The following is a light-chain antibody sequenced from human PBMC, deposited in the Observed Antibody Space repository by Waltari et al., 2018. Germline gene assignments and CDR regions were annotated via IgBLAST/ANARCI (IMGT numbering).Light chain of an antibody. J-gene: IGLJ2*01. CDR2: NNS. CDR1: ALPKLY. V-gene: IGLV3-25*03. Sequence: SYELTQPPSVSVSPGQTARITCPGAALPKLYAYWYQQKAGQAPVLVIYNNSERPSGIPERFSGSSSGTTVTLTISGVQAEDEADYYCQSADSSGTYRVIFGGGTKLTVL. CDR3: QSADSSGTYRVI.